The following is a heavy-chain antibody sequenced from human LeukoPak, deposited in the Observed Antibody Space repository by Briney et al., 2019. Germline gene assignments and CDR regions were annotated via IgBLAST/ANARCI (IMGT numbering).Heavy chain of an antibody. Sequence: GGSLRLSCAASGFILRSYAMSWVRQAPGKGLEWVSTISGSGGSTYYADSVKGRFTISRDNSKNTVYLQMNSLRAEDTAVYYCAKDRSSINDVCHGDFAYWGQGTLVTVSS. D-gene: IGHD2-8*01. CDR2: ISGSGGST. V-gene: IGHV3-23*01. CDR1: GFILRSYA. CDR3: AKDRSSINDVCHGDFAY. J-gene: IGHJ4*02.